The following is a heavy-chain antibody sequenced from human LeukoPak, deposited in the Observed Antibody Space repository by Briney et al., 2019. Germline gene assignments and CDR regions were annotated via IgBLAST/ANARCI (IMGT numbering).Heavy chain of an antibody. D-gene: IGHD3-3*01. J-gene: IGHJ4*02. Sequence: ASVKVSCKASGGTFSSYAISWVRQAPGQGLEWMGWMNPNSGNTGYAQKFQGRVTITRNTSISTAYMELSSLRSEDTAVYYCARVYADFWSGYYSNFDYWGQGTLVTVSS. CDR1: GGTFSSYA. V-gene: IGHV1-8*03. CDR3: ARVYADFWSGYYSNFDY. CDR2: MNPNSGNT.